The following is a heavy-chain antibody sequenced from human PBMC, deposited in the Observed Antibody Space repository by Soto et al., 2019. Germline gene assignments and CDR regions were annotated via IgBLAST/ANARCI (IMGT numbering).Heavy chain of an antibody. CDR2: ISGSGGST. D-gene: IGHD2-21*02. V-gene: IGHV3-23*01. J-gene: IGHJ4*02. CDR3: AKTPSREYCGGDCYTDY. CDR1: GFTFSSYA. Sequence: LRLSCAASGFTFSSYAMSWVRQAPGKGLEWVSAISGSGGSTYYADSVKGRFTISRDNSKNTLYLQMNSLRAEDTAVYYCAKTPSREYCGGDCYTDYWGQGTLVTVSS.